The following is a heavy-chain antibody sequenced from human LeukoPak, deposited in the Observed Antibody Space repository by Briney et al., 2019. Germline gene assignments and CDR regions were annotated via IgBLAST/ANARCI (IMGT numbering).Heavy chain of an antibody. CDR2: IIPIFGTA. D-gene: IGHD3-22*01. Sequence: ASVKVSCKASGGTFSSYAISWVRQAPGQGLEWMGGIIPIFGTANYAQKFQGRVTITADESTSTAYMELSSLRSEDTAVYYCARDYYDSSGYSPYNWFDPWGQGTLVTVSS. CDR3: ARDYYDSSGYSPYNWFDP. CDR1: GGTFSSYA. V-gene: IGHV1-69*13. J-gene: IGHJ5*02.